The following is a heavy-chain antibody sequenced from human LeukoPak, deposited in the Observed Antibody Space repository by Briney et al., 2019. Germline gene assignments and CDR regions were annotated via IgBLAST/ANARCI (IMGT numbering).Heavy chain of an antibody. V-gene: IGHV4-39*01. Sequence: PSETLSLTCTVSGGSISSSSYYWGWNRQPPGKGLEWIGSIYYSGSTYYNPSLKSRVTISVDTSKNQFSLKLSSVTAADTAVYYCARYPFDYWGQGTLVTVSS. CDR1: GGSISSSSYY. J-gene: IGHJ4*02. CDR2: IYYSGST. CDR3: ARYPFDY.